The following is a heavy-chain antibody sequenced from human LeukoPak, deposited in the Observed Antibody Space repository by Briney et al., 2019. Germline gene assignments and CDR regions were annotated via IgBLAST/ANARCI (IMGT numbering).Heavy chain of an antibody. V-gene: IGHV3-64*01. D-gene: IGHD1-20*01. Sequence: GGSLRLSCAAPGFSFSDYAMHWVRQAPGKGLEYVSVISINGDGRYYANSVKGRFTISRDNSKNTLHLQMDSLRVEDMAVYYCARGCDNCPGSPDSWGQGTLVTVSS. CDR2: ISINGDGR. J-gene: IGHJ4*02. CDR3: ARGCDNCPGSPDS. CDR1: GFSFSDYA.